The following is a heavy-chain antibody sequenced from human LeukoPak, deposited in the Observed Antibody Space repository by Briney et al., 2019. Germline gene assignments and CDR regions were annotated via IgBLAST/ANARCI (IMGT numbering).Heavy chain of an antibody. D-gene: IGHD7-27*01. CDR2: IYHTGST. V-gene: IGHV4-59*01. J-gene: IGHJ4*02. CDR3: ASRKLGNDY. Sequence: SETLSLTCTVSGGSISTYYWSWIRQPPGKGLEWIGYIYHTGSTSYSPSLKSRVTISADTSQNQFSLKLSSVTAADTAVYYCASRKLGNDYWGQGTLVTVSS. CDR1: GGSISTYY.